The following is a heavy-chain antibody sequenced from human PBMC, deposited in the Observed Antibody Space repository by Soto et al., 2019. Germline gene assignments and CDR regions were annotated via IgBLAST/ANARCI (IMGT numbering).Heavy chain of an antibody. Sequence: VASVKVSCKASGYTFTSYGISWVRQAPGQGLEGMGWISAYNGNTNYAQKLQGRVTMTTDTSTSTAYMELRSLRSDDTAVYYCARDNYDSSGYYSDAFDIWGQGTMVTVS. CDR3: ARDNYDSSGYYSDAFDI. CDR2: ISAYNGNT. CDR1: GYTFTSYG. J-gene: IGHJ3*02. V-gene: IGHV1-18*04. D-gene: IGHD3-22*01.